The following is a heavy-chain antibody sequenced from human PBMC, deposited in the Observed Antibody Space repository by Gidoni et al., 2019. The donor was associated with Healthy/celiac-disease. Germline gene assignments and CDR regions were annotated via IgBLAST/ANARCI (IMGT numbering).Heavy chain of an antibody. J-gene: IGHJ6*03. CDR3: ARVFVVTPLAGLGYYMDV. CDR1: GYTFTSYG. Sequence: QVQLVQSGAEVKKPGASVKVSCKASGYTFTSYGISWVRQAPGQGLEWMGWISAYNGNTNYAQKLQGRVTMTTDTSTSTAYMELRSLRSDDTAVYYCARVFVVTPLAGLGYYMDVWGKGTTVTVSS. CDR2: ISAYNGNT. V-gene: IGHV1-18*01. D-gene: IGHD2-21*01.